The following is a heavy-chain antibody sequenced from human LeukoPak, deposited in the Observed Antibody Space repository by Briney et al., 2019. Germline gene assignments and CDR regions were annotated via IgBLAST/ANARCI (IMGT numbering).Heavy chain of an antibody. CDR3: AKDRGSGSYYSNYYGMEV. D-gene: IGHD3-10*01. CDR1: GFTFDDYA. Sequence: PGRSLRLSCAASGFTFDDYAMHWVPQAPGKGLEWVSGINWNSGSIGYADSWKGRFTISRDNAKNSLYLQMNSLRAEDTALYYCAKDRGSGSYYSNYYGMEVWGQGTTVTVSS. J-gene: IGHJ6*02. CDR2: INWNSGSI. V-gene: IGHV3-9*01.